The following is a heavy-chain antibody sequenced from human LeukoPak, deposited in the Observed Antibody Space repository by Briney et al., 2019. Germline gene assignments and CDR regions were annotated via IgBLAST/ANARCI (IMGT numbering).Heavy chain of an antibody. Sequence: ASVKVSCKASGYTFTGYYMHWVRQAPGQGLEWMGWINPNSGGTNYAQKFQGRVTMTRDTSISTAYMELSRLRSDDTAVYYCARLEEYRYGYFDCWGQGTLVTVSS. D-gene: IGHD5-18*01. J-gene: IGHJ4*02. CDR2: INPNSGGT. CDR3: ARLEEYRYGYFDC. V-gene: IGHV1-2*02. CDR1: GYTFTGYY.